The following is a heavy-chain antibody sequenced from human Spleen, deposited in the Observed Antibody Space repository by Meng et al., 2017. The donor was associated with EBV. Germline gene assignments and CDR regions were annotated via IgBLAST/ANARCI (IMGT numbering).Heavy chain of an antibody. D-gene: IGHD3-16*01. CDR3: AQRERWGLDP. CDR2: IYHSGST. V-gene: IGHV4-4*02. Sequence: QVHLQEAGPGLVKPSGNLSLTCAVSCGSISSSNWWNWVRQAPGKGLEWIGEIYHSGSTSYNPSLESRVTISIDKSKNQVSLKLTSVTAADTAVYYCAQRERWGLDPWGQGTLVTVSS. CDR1: CGSISSSNW. J-gene: IGHJ5*02.